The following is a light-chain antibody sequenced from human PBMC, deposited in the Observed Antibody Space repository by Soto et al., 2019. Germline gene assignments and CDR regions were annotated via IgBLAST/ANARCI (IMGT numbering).Light chain of an antibody. V-gene: IGKV3-11*01. CDR1: QSVSSY. CDR3: QQRSNWRGVT. J-gene: IGKJ5*01. CDR2: DAS. Sequence: EILLTQSPATLSLSPGERATLSCRASQSVSSYLAWYQQKPGQAPRLLIYDASNRANGIPARFSGSESGTDFTLTLSSLEPEDFAFYYCQQRSNWRGVTFGQGTRLEIK.